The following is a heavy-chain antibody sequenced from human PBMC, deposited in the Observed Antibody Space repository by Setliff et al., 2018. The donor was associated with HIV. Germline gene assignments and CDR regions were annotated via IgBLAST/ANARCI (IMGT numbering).Heavy chain of an antibody. CDR1: GGSFSNYY. Sequence: PSETLSLTCAVYGGSFSNYYWTWIRQPPGKGLEWIGEINHGGSTDYNPSLKSRVTISVDTSKNQISLQLTSVTAEDTAQYYCASLPQDWGQGTLVTVSS. CDR3: ASLPQD. J-gene: IGHJ4*02. V-gene: IGHV4-34*01. CDR2: INHGGST.